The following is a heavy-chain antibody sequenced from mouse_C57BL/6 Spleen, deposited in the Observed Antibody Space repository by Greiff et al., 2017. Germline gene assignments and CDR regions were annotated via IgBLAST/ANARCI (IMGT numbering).Heavy chain of an antibody. V-gene: IGHV1-5*01. D-gene: IGHD2-4*01. CDR1: GYTFTSYW. J-gene: IGHJ3*01. Sequence: EVQLQQSGTVLARPGASVKMSCKTSGYTFTSYWMHWVKQRPGQGLEWIGAIYPGNSDTSYNQKFKGKAKLTAVTSASTAYMELSSLTNEDSAVYYCTREAYYDYDWFAYWGQGTLVTVSA. CDR3: TREAYYDYDWFAY. CDR2: IYPGNSDT.